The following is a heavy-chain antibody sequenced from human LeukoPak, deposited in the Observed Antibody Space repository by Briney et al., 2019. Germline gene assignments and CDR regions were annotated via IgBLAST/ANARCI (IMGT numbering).Heavy chain of an antibody. CDR2: IYYSGST. D-gene: IGHD1-26*01. CDR3: ARLRSGSRASWFDP. Sequence: SETLSLTCTVSGGSISSSSYYWGWIRQPPGKGLEWIGSIYYSGSTYYNPPLKSRVTISVDTSKNQFSLKLSSVTAADTAVYYCARLRSGSRASWFDPWGQGTLVTVSS. J-gene: IGHJ5*02. CDR1: GGSISSSSYY. V-gene: IGHV4-39*01.